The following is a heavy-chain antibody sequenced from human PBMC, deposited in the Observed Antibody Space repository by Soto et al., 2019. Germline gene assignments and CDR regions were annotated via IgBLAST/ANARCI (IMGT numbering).Heavy chain of an antibody. V-gene: IGHV3-66*01. J-gene: IGHJ4*02. CDR2: IYSGGDT. D-gene: IGHD5-12*01. Sequence: EVYLVESGGGLVQPGGSLRLSCAASGFTVSTNYMSWVRQAPGKGLEWVSVIYSGGDTYYADSVKGRFTISRDDSKNTLYLQMNSLRAEDTAVYYCANRRDGYIFDYWGQGTLVTVSS. CDR1: GFTVSTNY. CDR3: ANRRDGYIFDY.